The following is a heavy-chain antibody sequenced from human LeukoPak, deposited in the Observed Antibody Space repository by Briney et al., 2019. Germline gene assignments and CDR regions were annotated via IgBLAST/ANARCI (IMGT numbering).Heavy chain of an antibody. CDR3: ARGRLGGSGSYYNVLDY. Sequence: SETLSLTCAVYGGSFSGYYWSWIRQPPGEGLEWIGEINHSGSTNYDPSLKSRVTISVDTSRNQFSLKLSSVTAADTAVYYCARGRLGGSGSYYNVLDYWGQGALVTVSS. D-gene: IGHD3-10*01. J-gene: IGHJ4*02. CDR1: GGSFSGYY. CDR2: INHSGST. V-gene: IGHV4-34*01.